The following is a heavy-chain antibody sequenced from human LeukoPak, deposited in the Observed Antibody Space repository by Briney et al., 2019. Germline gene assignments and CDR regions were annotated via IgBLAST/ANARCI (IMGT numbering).Heavy chain of an antibody. Sequence: PGGSLRLSCAVSGFTFSSHAMTWVRQAPGKGLEWVSGSSGHGDSTYYGDSVQGRFTISRENSKNTLYLQMNSLRAEDTAIYYFAKSSNWGWPERWFDPWGQGTLVTVSS. J-gene: IGHJ5*02. D-gene: IGHD7-27*01. CDR2: SSGHGDST. CDR1: GFTFSSHA. V-gene: IGHV3-23*01. CDR3: AKSSNWGWPERWFDP.